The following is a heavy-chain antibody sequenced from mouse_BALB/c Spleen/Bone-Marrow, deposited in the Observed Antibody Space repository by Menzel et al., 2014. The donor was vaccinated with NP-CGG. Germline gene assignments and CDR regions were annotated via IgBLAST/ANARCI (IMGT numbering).Heavy chain of an antibody. CDR1: GYTFTSYN. D-gene: IGHD3-1*01. V-gene: IGHV1-12*01. CDR3: ARGNSGLDY. Sequence: QVQLQQSGAELVRSGASVKMSCKASGYTFTSYNMHWVKQTPGQGLEWIGYIYPGNGGINYNQKFKGKTTLTADTSSSTVYMQNSRLTSADSEVYVWARGNSGLDYWGPGTTLTVSS. CDR2: IYPGNGGI. J-gene: IGHJ2*01.